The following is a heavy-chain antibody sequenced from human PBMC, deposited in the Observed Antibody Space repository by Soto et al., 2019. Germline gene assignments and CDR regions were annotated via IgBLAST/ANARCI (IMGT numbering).Heavy chain of an antibody. J-gene: IGHJ6*02. V-gene: IGHV1-69*01. D-gene: IGHD6-19*01. CDR1: GGTFTTYA. CDR3: ARGDSGGYYYAMDV. CDR2: IIPMYNKP. Sequence: QVQLVQSGAEVKKPGSSVRVSCQASGGTFTTYAFNWVRQAPGQGLEWMGGIIPMYNKPNYAPNFLGRVTISADPSTSTAYMELTTLRSEDTAVYFCARGDSGGYYYAMDVWGQWTTVTVSS.